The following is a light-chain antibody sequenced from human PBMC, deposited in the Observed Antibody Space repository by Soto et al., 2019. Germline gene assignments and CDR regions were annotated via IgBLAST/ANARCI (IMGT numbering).Light chain of an antibody. J-gene: IGLJ2*01. V-gene: IGLV7-43*01. Sequence: QTVVTQEPSLTVSPGGTVTLTCASSTGAVISNYYPNWFQQKPGQAPRSLIYSTDKKLSWTPARFSGSLIGGKAALTLSGVRPEDEADYYCLIYYGAALVFGGGTKLTVL. CDR3: LIYYGAALV. CDR2: STD. CDR1: TGAVISNYY.